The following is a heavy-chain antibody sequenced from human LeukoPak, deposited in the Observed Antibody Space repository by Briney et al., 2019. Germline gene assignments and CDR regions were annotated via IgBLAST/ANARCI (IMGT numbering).Heavy chain of an antibody. CDR3: AREGYDFWSGYNYYYYMDV. D-gene: IGHD3-3*01. Sequence: SETLSLTCTVSGGSISSYYWSWIRQPPGKGLEWIGYIYYSGSTNYNPSLKSRVTMSVDTSKNQFSLKLSSVTAADTAVYYCAREGYDFWSGYNYYYYMDVWGKGTTVTVSS. CDR1: GGSISSYY. J-gene: IGHJ6*03. V-gene: IGHV4-59*12. CDR2: IYYSGST.